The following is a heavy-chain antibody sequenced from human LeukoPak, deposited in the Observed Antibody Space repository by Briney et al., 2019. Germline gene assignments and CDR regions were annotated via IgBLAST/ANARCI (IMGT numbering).Heavy chain of an antibody. V-gene: IGHV3-33*01. CDR2: IWYDGSNE. Sequence: PGRSLRLSCAASGFTFSRYGMHWVRQAPGKGLEWVTVIWYDGSNENYADFVKGRFTISRDNSKNTLYLQMDSLRAEDTAVYYCARTYYSGSGTYQRWFDPWGQGTLVTVSS. CDR1: GFTFSRYG. CDR3: ARTYYSGSGTYQRWFDP. D-gene: IGHD3-10*01. J-gene: IGHJ5*02.